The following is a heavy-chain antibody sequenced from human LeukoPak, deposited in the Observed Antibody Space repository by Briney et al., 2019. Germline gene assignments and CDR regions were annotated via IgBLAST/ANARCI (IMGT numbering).Heavy chain of an antibody. J-gene: IGHJ4*02. Sequence: ASVKVSCKASGYTFTSYGISWVRQAPGQGLEWMGWISAYNGNTNYAQKLQGRVTMTTDTSTSTGYMELRSLRSDDTAVYYCARRFGDYDFWSGYYFPVDDYWGQGTLVTVSS. D-gene: IGHD3-3*01. CDR2: ISAYNGNT. CDR3: ARRFGDYDFWSGYYFPVDDY. V-gene: IGHV1-18*01. CDR1: GYTFTSYG.